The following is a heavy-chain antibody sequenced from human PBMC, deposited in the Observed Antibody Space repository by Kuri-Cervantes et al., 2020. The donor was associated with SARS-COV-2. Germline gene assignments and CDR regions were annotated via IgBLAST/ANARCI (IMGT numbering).Heavy chain of an antibody. D-gene: IGHD2-21*01. J-gene: IGHJ4*02. CDR1: GFIFFNHG. V-gene: IGHV3-30*03. CDR3: ARDRVGVHDS. CDR2: ISYDGSNK. Sequence: GGSLRLSCAASGFIFFNHGMHWVRQAPGKGLEWVAVISYDGSNKDYTASGKGRFTISRDNSQNTLYLQMKSLRTEDTALYYCARDRVGVHDSWGQGTLVTVSS.